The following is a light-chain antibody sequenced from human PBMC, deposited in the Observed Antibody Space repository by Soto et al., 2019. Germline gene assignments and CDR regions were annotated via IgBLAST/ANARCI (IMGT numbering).Light chain of an antibody. Sequence: QSVLTQPPSASGSPGQSVAISCTGTSSDVGGYNYVSWYQQHPGKAPELMIYEVNKRPSGAPDRFSGSKSGDTASLTVSGLQAEDEADYYCSSYAGSSNVFGTGTKVTVL. J-gene: IGLJ1*01. CDR2: EVN. CDR1: SSDVGGYNY. CDR3: SSYAGSSNV. V-gene: IGLV2-8*01.